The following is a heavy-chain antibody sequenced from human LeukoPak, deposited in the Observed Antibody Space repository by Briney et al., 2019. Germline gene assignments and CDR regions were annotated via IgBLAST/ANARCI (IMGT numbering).Heavy chain of an antibody. J-gene: IGHJ4*02. CDR3: ARGSWSAGMNMRGYYFYY. D-gene: IGHD6-19*01. Sequence: SETLSLTCTVSGDSISTYYWTWIRQPPGKGLEWIGCIYYTGYTGYNPSLQSRVPISLDTSENQFSLRLSSVTPADTAVYCCARGSWSAGMNMRGYYFYYWGQGTLVTVPS. CDR2: IYYTGYT. V-gene: IGHV4-59*08. CDR1: GDSISTYY.